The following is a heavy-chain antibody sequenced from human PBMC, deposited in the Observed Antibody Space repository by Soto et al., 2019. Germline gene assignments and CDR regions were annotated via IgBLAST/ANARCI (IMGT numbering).Heavy chain of an antibody. CDR3: AKGGYYDSSGYYDY. V-gene: IGHV3-23*01. J-gene: IGHJ4*02. CDR1: GFTFSSYA. D-gene: IGHD3-22*01. CDR2: ISGSGGST. Sequence: GSLRLSCAASGFTFSSYAMSWVRQAPGKGLEWVSAISGSGGSTYYADSVKGRFTISRDNSKNTLYLQMNSLRAEDTAVYYCAKGGYYDSSGYYDYWGQGTLVTVSS.